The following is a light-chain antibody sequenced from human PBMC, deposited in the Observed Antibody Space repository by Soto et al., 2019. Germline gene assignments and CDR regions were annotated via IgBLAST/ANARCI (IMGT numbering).Light chain of an antibody. V-gene: IGKV3-20*01. CDR3: QHYGGSPIT. CDR1: QSISIN. J-gene: IGKJ5*01. Sequence: EIVMTQSPATLSVSPGERAILSCRASQSISINLAWYQQKPGQAPRLLIYAASSRATGIPDRFSGSGSGTDFTLTITRLEPEDFAMYFCQHYGGSPITFGQGTRLEIK. CDR2: AAS.